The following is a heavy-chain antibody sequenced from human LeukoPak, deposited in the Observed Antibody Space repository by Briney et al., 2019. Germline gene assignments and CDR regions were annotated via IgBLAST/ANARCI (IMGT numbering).Heavy chain of an antibody. CDR2: IWYDGSNK. D-gene: IGHD2/OR15-2a*01. J-gene: IGHJ6*02. Sequence: GGSLRLSCAASGFTFSSYGMHWVRQAPGKGLEWVAVIWYDGSNKYYADSVKGRFTISRDNSKNTLYLQMSSLRAEDTAVYYCTRGISYTMNIWGQGTTVTVSS. CDR3: TRGISYTMNI. V-gene: IGHV3-33*01. CDR1: GFTFSSYG.